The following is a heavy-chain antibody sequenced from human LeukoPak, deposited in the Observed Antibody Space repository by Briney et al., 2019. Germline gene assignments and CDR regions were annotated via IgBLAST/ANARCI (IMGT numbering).Heavy chain of an antibody. D-gene: IGHD6-13*01. CDR3: AKVVRSSWLCSDY. V-gene: IGHV1-69*04. Sequence: SVKVSCKASGGTFSSYAISWVRQAPGQGLEWMGRIIPILGIANYAQKFQGRVTITADESTSTAYMELSSLRSEDTAVYYCAKVVRSSWLCSDYWGQGTLVTVSS. J-gene: IGHJ4*02. CDR1: GGTFSSYA. CDR2: IIPILGIA.